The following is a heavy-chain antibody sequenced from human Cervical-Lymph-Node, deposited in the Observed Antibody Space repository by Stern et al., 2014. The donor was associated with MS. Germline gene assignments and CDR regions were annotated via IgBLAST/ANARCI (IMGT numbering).Heavy chain of an antibody. J-gene: IGHJ4*02. CDR3: ARAGGSTVGYYVDY. CDR2: IIPIFGTT. CDR1: GDTFTRHA. D-gene: IGHD1-26*01. Sequence: QLVQSGAAVKKPGSSVKVSCQTSGDTFTRHAINWVRQAPGQGLAWMGGIIPIFGTTNHAQKFRDRVTITADASTNTVYMELNSLTSEDTAVYFCARAGGSTVGYYVDYWGQGTLVTVSS. V-gene: IGHV1-69*01.